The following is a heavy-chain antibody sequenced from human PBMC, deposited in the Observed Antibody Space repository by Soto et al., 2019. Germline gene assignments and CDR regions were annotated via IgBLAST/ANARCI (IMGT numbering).Heavy chain of an antibody. CDR1: GYTFTGYY. CDR2: INPNSGGT. V-gene: IGHV1-2*04. J-gene: IGHJ4*02. CDR3: ARWFNRIAAAGTDYFDY. Sequence: ASVKVSCKASGYTFTGYYMHWVRQAPGQGLEGMGWINPNSGGTNYAQKFQGWVTMTRDTSISTAYMELSRLRSDDTAVYYCARWFNRIAAAGTDYFDYWGQGTLVTVSS. D-gene: IGHD6-13*01.